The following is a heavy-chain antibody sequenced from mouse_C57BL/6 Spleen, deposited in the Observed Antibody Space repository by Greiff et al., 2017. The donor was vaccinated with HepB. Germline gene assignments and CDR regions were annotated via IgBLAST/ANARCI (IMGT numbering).Heavy chain of an antibody. CDR1: GFTFSDFY. Sequence: EVKLVESGGGLVQSGRSLRLSYATSGFTFSDFYMEWVRQAPGKGLEWIAASRNKANDYTTEYSASVKGRFIVSRDTSQSILYLQMNALRAEDTAIYYCARDAQTRGFDYWGQGTTLTVSS. CDR3: ARDAQTRGFDY. CDR2: SRNKANDYTT. V-gene: IGHV7-1*01. J-gene: IGHJ2*01.